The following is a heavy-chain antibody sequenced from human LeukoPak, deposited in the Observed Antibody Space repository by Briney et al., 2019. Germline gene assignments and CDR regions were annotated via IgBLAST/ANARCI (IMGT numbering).Heavy chain of an antibody. CDR1: GFTFSIYS. J-gene: IGHJ4*02. D-gene: IGHD6-19*01. Sequence: PGGSLRLSCAASGFTFSIYSMNWVRQAPGRGLEWLSYIGSSGTTTYYADSVKGRFTISRDNSKNTLYLQMNSLRAEDTAVYYCAKDQYSSGWYYFDYWGQGTLVTVSS. V-gene: IGHV3-48*01. CDR3: AKDQYSSGWYYFDY. CDR2: IGSSGTTT.